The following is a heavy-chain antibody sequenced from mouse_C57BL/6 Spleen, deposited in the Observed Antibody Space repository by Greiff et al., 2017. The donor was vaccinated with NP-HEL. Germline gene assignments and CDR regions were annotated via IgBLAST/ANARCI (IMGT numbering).Heavy chain of an antibody. D-gene: IGHD1-1*01. V-gene: IGHV14-4*01. CDR2: IDPENGDT. Sequence: EVQLQQSGAELVRPGASVKLSCTASGFNIKDDYMHWVKQRPEQGLEWIGWIDPENGDTEYASKFQGKATITADTSSNTAYLQLSSLTSEDTAVYNVTPGGTTVVGGDYWAQGTTLTVSS. CDR3: TPGGTTVVGGDY. J-gene: IGHJ2*01. CDR1: GFNIKDDY.